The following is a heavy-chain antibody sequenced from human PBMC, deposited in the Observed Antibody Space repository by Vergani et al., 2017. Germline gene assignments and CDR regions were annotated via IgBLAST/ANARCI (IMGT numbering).Heavy chain of an antibody. J-gene: IGHJ6*02. CDR2: ISSSSSYM. V-gene: IGHV3-21*01. CDR3: ARDLSVAGTRGELDYHYYYGMDV. CDR1: GFTFSSYT. Sequence: VQLVESGGGLVKPGGSLRLSCAASGFTFSSYTMNWVRQAPGKGLEWVSSISSSSSYMYYADSVKGRFTISRDNAKKSLYLQMNSLRAEDTAVYYCARDLSVAGTRGELDYHYYYGMDVWGQXP. D-gene: IGHD6-19*01.